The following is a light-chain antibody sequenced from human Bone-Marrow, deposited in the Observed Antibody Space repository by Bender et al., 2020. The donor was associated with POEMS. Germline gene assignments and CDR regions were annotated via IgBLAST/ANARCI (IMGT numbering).Light chain of an antibody. CDR2: EVS. V-gene: IGLV2-8*01. Sequence: QSALTQTPSASGSLGQSVTISCTGTSSDVGGYNYVSWYQQHPGKAPKLLIYEVSQRPSGVPDRFSGSKSDNTASLTVSGLQAEDEADYYCAAWDDTLSGSWVFGGGTKLTVL. CDR3: AAWDDTLSGSWV. J-gene: IGLJ3*02. CDR1: SSDVGGYNY.